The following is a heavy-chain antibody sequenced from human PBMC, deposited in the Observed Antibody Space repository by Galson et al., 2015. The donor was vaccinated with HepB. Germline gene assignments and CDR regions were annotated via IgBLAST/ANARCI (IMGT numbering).Heavy chain of an antibody. CDR3: AKLYRGGGSCYSEFHYYGMDV. CDR2: ISGSVTST. D-gene: IGHD2-15*01. CDR1: GFSISSYA. V-gene: IGHV3-23*01. Sequence: SLRLSCAASGFSISSYAMTWVRQAPGKGLEWVSGISGSVTSTYYADSVKGRFTISRDNSKNTLFLLMNSLRVEDTAIYYCAKLYRGGGSCYSEFHYYGMDVWGPGTTVTVSS. J-gene: IGHJ6*02.